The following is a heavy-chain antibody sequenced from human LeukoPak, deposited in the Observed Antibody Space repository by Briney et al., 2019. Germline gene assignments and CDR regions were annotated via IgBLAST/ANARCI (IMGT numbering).Heavy chain of an antibody. CDR3: ATRLAGHCSGGSCYPIDY. CDR1: GYTLTELS. J-gene: IGHJ4*02. V-gene: IGHV1-24*01. D-gene: IGHD2-15*01. CDR2: FDPEDGET. Sequence: AAVKVSCKVSGYTLTELSMHWVRQAPGKGLEWMGGFDPEDGETIYAQKFQGRITMTEDTSTDTAYMELSSLRSEDTAVYYCATRLAGHCSGGSCYPIDYWGQGTLVTVSS.